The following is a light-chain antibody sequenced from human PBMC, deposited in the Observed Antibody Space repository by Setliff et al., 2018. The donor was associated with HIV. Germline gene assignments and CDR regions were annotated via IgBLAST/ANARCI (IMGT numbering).Light chain of an antibody. CDR3: CSHAGFNNYV. V-gene: IGLV2-23*02. CDR1: SSDVGSYNL. J-gene: IGLJ1*01. Sequence: QSVLTQPASVSGSPGQSITISCTGTSSDVGSYNLVSWYQQHPGKAPKLMIYEVNKRPSGVSYRFSGSKSGNTASLTISGLQAEDEADYYCCSHAGFNNYVFGTGTKVTVL. CDR2: EVN.